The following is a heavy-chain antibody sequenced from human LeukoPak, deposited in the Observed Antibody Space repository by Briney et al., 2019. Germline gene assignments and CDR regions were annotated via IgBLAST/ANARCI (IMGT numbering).Heavy chain of an antibody. CDR3: ARDRHCGGDCYSDAFDI. J-gene: IGHJ3*02. V-gene: IGHV1-69*05. CDR2: IIPIFGTA. Sequence: ASVKVSCKASGGTFSSYAISWVRQAPGQGLEWMGRIIPIFGTANYAQKFQGRVTITTDESTSTAYMELSSLRSEDTAVYYCARDRHCGGDCYSDAFDIWGQGTMVAVSS. D-gene: IGHD2-21*02. CDR1: GGTFSSYA.